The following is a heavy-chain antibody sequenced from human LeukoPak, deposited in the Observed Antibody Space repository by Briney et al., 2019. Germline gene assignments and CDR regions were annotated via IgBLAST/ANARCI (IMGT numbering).Heavy chain of an antibody. V-gene: IGHV3-33*01. Sequence: PGRSLRLSCAASGFTFSSHGMHWVRQAPGKGLEWVAVIWYDGSNKYYADSVKGRFTISRDNSKNTLYLQMNSLRAEDTAVYYCARDKSGSGPDYWGQGTPVTVSS. D-gene: IGHD3-10*01. J-gene: IGHJ4*02. CDR3: ARDKSGSGPDY. CDR2: IWYDGSNK. CDR1: GFTFSSHG.